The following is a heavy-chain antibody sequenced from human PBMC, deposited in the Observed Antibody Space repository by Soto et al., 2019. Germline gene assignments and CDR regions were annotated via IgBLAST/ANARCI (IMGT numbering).Heavy chain of an antibody. Sequence: EVQLVESGGGLVKPGGSVRLSCAASGFTFSNAWMSWVRQAPGKGLEWVGRIKSKSAGGTTEYDAPVKDRFTISRDDSKNKLYLHMNSLKIEVTAVYYCAGGHRSSGKIFDSWGQGTLVTVSS. J-gene: IGHJ4*02. CDR1: GFTFSNAW. V-gene: IGHV3-15*01. D-gene: IGHD3-22*01. CDR2: IKSKSAGGTT. CDR3: AGGHRSSGKIFDS.